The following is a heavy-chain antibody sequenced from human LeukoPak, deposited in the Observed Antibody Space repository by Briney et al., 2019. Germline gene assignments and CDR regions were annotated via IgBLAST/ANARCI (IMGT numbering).Heavy chain of an antibody. Sequence: GGSLRLSCAASGFTFSSYAMNWVRQAPGKGLEWVSGISGSGSGGSTYSADSVKGRFTISRDNSKNTLYLQMNSLRAEDTAVYYCAKFLDYGGNPDAFDIWGQGTMVTVSS. CDR3: AKFLDYGGNPDAFDI. CDR2: ISGSGSGGST. CDR1: GFTFSSYA. V-gene: IGHV3-23*01. D-gene: IGHD4-23*01. J-gene: IGHJ3*02.